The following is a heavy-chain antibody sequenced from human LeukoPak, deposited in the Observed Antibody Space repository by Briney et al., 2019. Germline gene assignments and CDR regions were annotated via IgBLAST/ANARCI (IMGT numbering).Heavy chain of an antibody. J-gene: IGHJ3*02. CDR3: ASSHYYDSSGYRKRYAFDI. Sequence: SETLSLTCTVSGGSISSYYWSWIRQPAGKGLEWIGRIYTSGSTNYNYNPSLKSRVTISVDTSKNQFSLKLSSVTAADTAVYYCASSHYYDSSGYRKRYAFDIWGQGTMVTVSS. CDR1: GGSISSYY. D-gene: IGHD3-22*01. CDR2: IYTSGSTNY. V-gene: IGHV4-4*07.